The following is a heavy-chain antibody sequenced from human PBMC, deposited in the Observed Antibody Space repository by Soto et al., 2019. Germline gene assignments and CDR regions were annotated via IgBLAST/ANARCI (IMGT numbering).Heavy chain of an antibody. J-gene: IGHJ6*02. CDR3: ARAPGPYYYGMDV. Sequence: AAGAVSWESSGYTFTSYYMDWARHAPGQGLEWMGIINPSGGSTSDAQKFQGRVTMTRDTSTSTVYMELSSLRSEDTAVYYCARAPGPYYYGMDVWGQGTTVTVSS. CDR2: INPSGGST. V-gene: IGHV1-46*01. CDR1: GYTFTSYY.